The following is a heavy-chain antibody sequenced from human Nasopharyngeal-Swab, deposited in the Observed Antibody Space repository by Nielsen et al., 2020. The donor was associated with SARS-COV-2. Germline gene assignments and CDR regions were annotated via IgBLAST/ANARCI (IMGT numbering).Heavy chain of an antibody. Sequence: ETLSLTCTVSGGSISSCYWSWIRQPAGKGLEWIGRIYTSGSTNYNPSLKSRVTMSVDTSKNQFSLKLSSVTAADTAVYYCARVNGDSNEVYYYYGMDVWGQGTTVTVSS. D-gene: IGHD1-1*01. CDR3: ARVNGDSNEVYYYYGMDV. CDR2: IYTSGST. V-gene: IGHV4-4*07. CDR1: GGSISSCY. J-gene: IGHJ6*02.